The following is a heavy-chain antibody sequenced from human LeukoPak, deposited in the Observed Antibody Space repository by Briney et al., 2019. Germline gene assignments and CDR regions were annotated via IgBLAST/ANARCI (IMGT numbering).Heavy chain of an antibody. CDR3: ASGSGTYYSSYYYYGMDV. J-gene: IGHJ6*02. CDR1: AFTFSNYA. Sequence: PGGSLRLSCAASAFTFSNYAMSWVRQAPGKGLEWASGIGGNGGNTYYADSVKGRFTISRDNSKNTLYLQMNSLRAEDTGVYYCASGSGTYYSSYYYYGMDVWGQGTTVTVSS. V-gene: IGHV3-23*01. CDR2: IGGNGGNT. D-gene: IGHD1-26*01.